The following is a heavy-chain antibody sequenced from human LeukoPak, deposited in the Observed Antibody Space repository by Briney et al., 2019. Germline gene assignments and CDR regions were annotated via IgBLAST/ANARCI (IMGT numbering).Heavy chain of an antibody. D-gene: IGHD2-2*01. J-gene: IGHJ4*02. CDR1: VYTFTSYD. CDR2: MNPNSGNT. V-gene: IGHV1-8*01. CDR3: ARGGYCSSTSCIDY. Sequence: GASVKVSCKASVYTFTSYDINWVRQATGQGLEWMGWMNPNSGNTGYAQKFQGRVTMTRNTSISTAYMELSSLRSEDTAVYYCARGGYCSSTSCIDYWGQGTLVTVSS.